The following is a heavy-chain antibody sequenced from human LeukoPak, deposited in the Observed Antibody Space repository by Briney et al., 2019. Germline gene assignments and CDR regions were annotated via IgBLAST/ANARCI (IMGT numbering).Heavy chain of an antibody. CDR2: ISPNSGDT. Sequence: ASVKVSCKASGYTFTDYYMHWVRQAPGQGLEWMGWISPNSGDTNYAQNFQGRVTMTRDTSITTAYMELSRLRSDDTAVYYCARDGGLDYWGQGTPVTVSS. D-gene: IGHD2-15*01. CDR3: ARDGGLDY. J-gene: IGHJ4*02. V-gene: IGHV1-2*02. CDR1: GYTFTDYY.